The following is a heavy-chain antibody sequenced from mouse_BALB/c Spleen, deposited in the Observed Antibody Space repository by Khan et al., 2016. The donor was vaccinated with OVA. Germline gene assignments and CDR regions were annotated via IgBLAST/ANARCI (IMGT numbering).Heavy chain of an antibody. J-gene: IGHJ3*01. V-gene: IGHV3-2*02. D-gene: IGHD2-4*01. CDR1: GYSITSEYT. CDR3: AIKDYYDYDPFPY. Sequence: EVQLQESGPGLVKPSQSLSLTCTVTGYSITSEYTWNWIRQFPGNKLEWMGFISYSGNTRYNPSLKSRISITRDTSKNQFFLQLNSVTSEDTATYYSAIKDYYDYDPFPYWGQGTLVTVSA. CDR2: ISYSGNT.